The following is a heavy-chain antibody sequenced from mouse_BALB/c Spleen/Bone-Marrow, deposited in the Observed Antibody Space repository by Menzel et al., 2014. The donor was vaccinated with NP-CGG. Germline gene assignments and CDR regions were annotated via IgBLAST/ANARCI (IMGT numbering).Heavy chain of an antibody. CDR3: ARSPHYYGLDY. J-gene: IGHJ2*01. CDR2: INPSTGYT. Sequence: VQLQQSGAELAKPGASVKMSCKASGYTFSSYWMHWVKQRPGQGLEWIGYINPSTGYTEYNQKFKDKATLTADKSSSTAYMQLSSLTSEDPAVYYCARSPHYYGLDYWGQGTTLTVSS. V-gene: IGHV1-7*01. CDR1: GYTFSSYW. D-gene: IGHD1-2*01.